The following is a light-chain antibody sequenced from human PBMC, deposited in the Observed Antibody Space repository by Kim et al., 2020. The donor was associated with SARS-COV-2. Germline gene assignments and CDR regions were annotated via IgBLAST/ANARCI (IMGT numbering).Light chain of an antibody. CDR1: SLRTYY. CDR2: DET. CDR3: NSRDSSGNSYF. V-gene: IGLV3-19*01. Sequence: SYELTLDPAVSVALGQTVRITCQGDSLRTYYATWYQQKPGQAPVLVIYDETNRPSGIPDRFSASSSGNTASLTITGAQAEDEADYYCNSRDSSGNSYFFGTGTKVTVL. J-gene: IGLJ1*01.